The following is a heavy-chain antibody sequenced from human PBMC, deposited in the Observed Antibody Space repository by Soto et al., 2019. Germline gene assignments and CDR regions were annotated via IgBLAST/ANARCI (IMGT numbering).Heavy chain of an antibody. CDR2: MFYSGAT. CDR1: GGSISDISYC. D-gene: IGHD2-15*01. CDR3: ASPKSGSDWIDT. Sequence: SETLSLTCTVSGGSISDISYCWGWIRQPPGKGLQWIGCMFYSGATYYNPSLKNRVTLSVDTSNNEFSLKLVSVTAPDTAVYYCASPKSGSDWIDTWGQGTLVTVSS. V-gene: IGHV4-39*01. J-gene: IGHJ5*02.